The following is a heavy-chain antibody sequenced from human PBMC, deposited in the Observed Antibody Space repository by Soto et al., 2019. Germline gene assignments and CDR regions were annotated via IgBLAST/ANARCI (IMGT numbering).Heavy chain of an antibody. CDR3: ARHPPAISISDH. D-gene: IGHD2-21*01. V-gene: IGHV4-39*01. Sequence: QLQLQESGPGLVKPSETLSLTCTVSGGSISSSSYYWGWIRQPPGKGLEWIGSIYYSGRTYYNPSLKSRVTASVDTYTNELSMKLDSVTVADTAVYDCARHPPAISISDHWGQGTLVTVSS. CDR2: IYYSGRT. J-gene: IGHJ4*02. CDR1: GGSISSSSYY.